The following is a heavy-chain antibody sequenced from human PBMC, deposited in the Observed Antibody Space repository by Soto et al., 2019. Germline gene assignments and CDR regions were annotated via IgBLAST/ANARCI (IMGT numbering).Heavy chain of an antibody. Sequence: EVQLVESGGGLVQPGRSLRLSCAASGFTFDDYAMHWVRQPPGKGLEWVSSISWNSGNLGYADSVKGRFTISRDNAKNSLYPQMICQSGEEATVYDCAKRAATTGFAFNDYCGQGTLVTVSA. CDR2: ISWNSGNL. J-gene: IGHJ4*02. D-gene: IGHD4-17*01. V-gene: IGHV3-9*01. CDR3: AKRAATTGFAFNDY. CDR1: GFTFDDYA.